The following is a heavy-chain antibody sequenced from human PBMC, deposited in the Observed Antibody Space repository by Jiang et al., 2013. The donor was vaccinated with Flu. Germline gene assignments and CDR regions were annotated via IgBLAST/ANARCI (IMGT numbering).Heavy chain of an antibody. CDR1: GGSISSYY. V-gene: IGHV4-59*01. D-gene: IGHD1-26*01. J-gene: IGHJ6*02. CDR3: ASLSGSYNYYYYGMDV. Sequence: GPGLVKPSETLSLTCTVSGGSISSYYWSRIRQPPGKGLEWIGYIYYSGSTNYNPSLKSRVTISVDTSKNQFSLKLSSVTAADTAVYYCASLSGSYNYYYYGMDVWGQGTTVTVSS. CDR2: IYYSGST.